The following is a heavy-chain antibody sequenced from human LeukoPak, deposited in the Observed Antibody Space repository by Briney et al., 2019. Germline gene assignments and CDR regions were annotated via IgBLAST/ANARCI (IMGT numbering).Heavy chain of an antibody. V-gene: IGHV1-2*04. Sequence: ASVKVSCKASGYTFTDYYMHWVRQAPGQGLEWMGWINPNSGGTNYAQKFQGWVTMTRDTSISTTYMELSRLRSDDTAVYYCARGYSSSWYYDYWGQGTLVTVSS. CDR2: INPNSGGT. CDR1: GYTFTDYY. D-gene: IGHD6-13*01. CDR3: ARGYSSSWYYDY. J-gene: IGHJ4*02.